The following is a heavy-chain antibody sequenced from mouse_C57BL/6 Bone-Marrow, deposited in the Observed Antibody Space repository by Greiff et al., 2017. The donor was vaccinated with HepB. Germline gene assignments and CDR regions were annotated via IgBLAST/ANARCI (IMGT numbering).Heavy chain of an antibody. V-gene: IGHV5-4*01. J-gene: IGHJ3*01. Sequence: EVQRVESGGGLVKPGGSLKLSCAASGFTFSSYAMSWVRQTPEKRLEWVATISDGGSYTYYPDNVKGRFTISRDNAKNNLYLQMSHLKSEDTAMYYCARDEPYWGQGTLVTVSA. CDR3: ARDEPY. CDR2: ISDGGSYT. CDR1: GFTFSSYA.